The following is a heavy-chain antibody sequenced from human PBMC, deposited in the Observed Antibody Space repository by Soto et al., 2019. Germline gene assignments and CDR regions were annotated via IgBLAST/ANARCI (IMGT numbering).Heavy chain of an antibody. D-gene: IGHD5-18*01. J-gene: IGHJ4*02. V-gene: IGHV4-30-4*01. CDR3: ASRYGFCFNN. CDR1: AHSISSGDYY. Sequence: TLSLTCPLSAHSISSGDYYSSWIRQPPGKGLEWIGCVSDSGSTYYSPSLKRRVPISVGTCWSQLSLKLSSATAAATAVYSCASRYGFCFNNGGQGTLFTVSS. CDR2: VSDSGST.